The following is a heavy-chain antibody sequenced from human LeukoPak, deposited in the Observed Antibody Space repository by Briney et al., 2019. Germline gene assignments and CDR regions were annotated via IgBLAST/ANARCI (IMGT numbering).Heavy chain of an antibody. CDR3: ARDEGEPSIAAAGWGYYYYYMDV. Sequence: ASVKVSCKASGYTFTSYYMHWVRQAPGQGLEWMGIINPSGGSTSYAQKFQGRVTMTRDTSTSTAYMELRSLRSDDTAVYYCARDEGEPSIAAAGWGYYYYYMDVWGKGTTVTVSS. CDR1: GYTFTSYY. V-gene: IGHV1-46*01. D-gene: IGHD6-13*01. CDR2: INPSGGST. J-gene: IGHJ6*03.